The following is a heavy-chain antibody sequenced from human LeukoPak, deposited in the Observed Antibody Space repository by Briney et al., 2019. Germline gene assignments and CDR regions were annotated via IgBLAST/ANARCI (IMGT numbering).Heavy chain of an antibody. CDR3: ARAPRDSSTMLDY. Sequence: GASVKVSCKASGYTFTSYWIQWVRQAPGQGLEWMGLINPNDGSTTYTHKFQGRVTMTRDTSTSTVYMDLSSLTSEDTAVYYCARAPRDSSTMLDYWGQGTLVTVSS. D-gene: IGHD6-13*01. V-gene: IGHV1-46*01. CDR2: INPNDGST. CDR1: GYTFTSYW. J-gene: IGHJ4*02.